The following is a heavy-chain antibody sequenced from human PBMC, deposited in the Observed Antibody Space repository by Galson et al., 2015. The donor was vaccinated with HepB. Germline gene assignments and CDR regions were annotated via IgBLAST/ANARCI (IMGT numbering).Heavy chain of an antibody. CDR3: ARPLSEGTSYYYYGMDV. J-gene: IGHJ6*02. CDR2: ISSSSSYI. V-gene: IGHV3-21*01. Sequence: SLRLSCAASGFTFSSYSMNWVRQAPGKGLEWVSSISSSSSYIYYADSVKGRFTISRDNAKNSLYLQMNSLRAEDTAVYYCARPLSEGTSYYYYGMDVWGQGTTVTVSS. D-gene: IGHD2-8*01. CDR1: GFTFSSYS.